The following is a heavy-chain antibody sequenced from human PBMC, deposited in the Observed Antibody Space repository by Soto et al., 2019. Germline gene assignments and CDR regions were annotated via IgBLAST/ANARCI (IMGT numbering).Heavy chain of an antibody. V-gene: IGHV4-31*03. CDR3: AIYDSSGSRGFQH. J-gene: IGHJ1*01. CDR2: IYYSGST. CDR1: GGSISSGGYY. Sequence: SETRSLTCTVSGGSISSGGYYWSWIRQHPGKGLEWIGYIYYSGSTYYNPSLKSRVTISVDTSKNQFSLKLRSVTAADTAVYYCAIYDSSGSRGFQHWGQGTLVTVSS. D-gene: IGHD3-22*01.